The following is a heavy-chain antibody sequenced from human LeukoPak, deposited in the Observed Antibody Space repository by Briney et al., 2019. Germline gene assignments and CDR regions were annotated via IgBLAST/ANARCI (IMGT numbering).Heavy chain of an antibody. CDR3: ARVNINNWHSCDY. CDR1: GGSISSNNW. V-gene: IGHV4-4*02. J-gene: IGHJ4*02. Sequence: SGTLSLTCAVSGGSISSNNWWGWVRQPPGKGLEWIGEIYHSGSPNYNPSLKSRVTISVDKSRNHFSLNLSSVTAADTAVYYCARVNINNWHSCDYWGQGALVTVSS. D-gene: IGHD1-1*01. CDR2: IYHSGSP.